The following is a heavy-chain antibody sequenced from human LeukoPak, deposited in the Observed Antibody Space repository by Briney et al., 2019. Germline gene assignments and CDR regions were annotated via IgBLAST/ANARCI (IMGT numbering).Heavy chain of an antibody. V-gene: IGHV4-59*01. J-gene: IGHJ3*02. CDR1: GGSISSYY. D-gene: IGHD4-17*01. CDR2: IYYSGST. Sequence: SETLSLTCTVSGGSISSYYWSWIRQPPGKGLEWIGYIYYSGSTNYNPSLKSRVTISVDTSKNQFSLKLSSVTAADTAVYYCARAGSYGDYVSEAFDIWGQGTMVTVSS. CDR3: ARAGSYGDYVSEAFDI.